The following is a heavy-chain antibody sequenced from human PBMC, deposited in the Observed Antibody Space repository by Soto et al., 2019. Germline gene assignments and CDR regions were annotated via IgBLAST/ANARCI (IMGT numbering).Heavy chain of an antibody. CDR1: GGSFSGYQ. D-gene: IGHD3-10*01. J-gene: IGHJ6*03. CDR2: INDTGNI. V-gene: IGHV4-34*01. CDR3: ARGLILWFGVLSRRGGYYYCTDV. Sequence: QVQLQQWGAGLLKPSETLSLTCAVYGGSFSGYQWTWIRQTPGKGLEWIGEINDTGNINYNPSLKSRVTIFIDTPKKQITLKLTAVTAADAAVYSCARGLILWFGVLSRRGGYYYCTDVWGKGTTVTVSS.